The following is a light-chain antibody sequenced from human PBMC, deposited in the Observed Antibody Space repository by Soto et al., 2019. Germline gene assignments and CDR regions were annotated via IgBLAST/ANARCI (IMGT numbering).Light chain of an antibody. CDR1: QSVSSN. J-gene: IGKJ4*01. Sequence: EIVMTQSPATLSVSPGERATLSCRASQSVSSNLAWYQQKPGQAPRLLIYAASTRAIGIPARFSGSGSGTEFTLTISSLQSEDFAVYYCQQYNNWSSLTFGGGTKVEIK. V-gene: IGKV3-15*01. CDR3: QQYNNWSSLT. CDR2: AAS.